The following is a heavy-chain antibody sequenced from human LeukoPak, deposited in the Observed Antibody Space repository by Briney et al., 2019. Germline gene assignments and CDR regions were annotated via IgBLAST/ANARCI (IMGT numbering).Heavy chain of an antibody. CDR3: ARHLREQWLVHRPWFDP. Sequence: SSETLSLTCTVSGDSIITYYWSWIRQPPGKGLEWLGYMYYSGSTYYNPSLKSRVTISVDTSKNQFSLKLSSVTAADTAVYYCARHLREQWLVHRPWFDPWGQGTLVTVSS. J-gene: IGHJ5*02. CDR1: GDSIITYY. V-gene: IGHV4-59*08. D-gene: IGHD6-19*01. CDR2: MYYSGST.